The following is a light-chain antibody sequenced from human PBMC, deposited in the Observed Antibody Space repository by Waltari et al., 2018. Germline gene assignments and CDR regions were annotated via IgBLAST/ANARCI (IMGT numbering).Light chain of an antibody. Sequence: DIQMTQSPSSLSASVGDIIPITCRARQSIGSYLTWDEQKPGKAPNLLIYAASSLQSGVPSRFSGSGSGPDFTLTISSLQPEDFATYYCQQSYSTLYTFGQGTKLEIK. CDR3: QQSYSTLYT. V-gene: IGKV1-39*01. CDR2: AAS. CDR1: QSIGSY. J-gene: IGKJ2*01.